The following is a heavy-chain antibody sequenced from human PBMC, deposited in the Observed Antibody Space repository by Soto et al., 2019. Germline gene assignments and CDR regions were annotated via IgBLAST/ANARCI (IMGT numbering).Heavy chain of an antibody. CDR1: GFTFSSYG. D-gene: IGHD5-18*01. Sequence: QVQLVESGGGVVQPGRSLRLSCAASGFTFSSYGMHWVRQAPGKGLAWVAVISYDGSNKYYADSVKGRFTISRDNSNNTLYLQMNSLIAEDTAVYYCAKVWSRVYTAMDHFDYWGQGTLVTVSS. J-gene: IGHJ4*02. CDR2: ISYDGSNK. CDR3: AKVWSRVYTAMDHFDY. V-gene: IGHV3-30*18.